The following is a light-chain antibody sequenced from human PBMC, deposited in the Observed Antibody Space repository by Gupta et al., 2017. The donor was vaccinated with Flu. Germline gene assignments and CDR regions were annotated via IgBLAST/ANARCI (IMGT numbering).Light chain of an antibody. J-gene: IGLJ1*01. CDR1: SRDIGGNNY. V-gene: IGLV2-8*01. Sequence: HSALTQPPSASGSPGQSVAISCTGTSRDIGGNNYVSWYQQHPGKVPNLMIYEVNKRPSGVPDRFSGSKSGNTASLTVSGRQAEDEADYYCCSYGINDVFGSGTKVTVL. CDR3: CSYGINDV. CDR2: EVN.